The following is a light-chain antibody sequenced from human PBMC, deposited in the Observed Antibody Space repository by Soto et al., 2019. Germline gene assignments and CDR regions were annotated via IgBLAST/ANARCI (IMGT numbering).Light chain of an antibody. V-gene: IGKV3-20*01. CDR3: QQDGSSPQT. CDR2: GAS. CDR1: QSVSSSY. J-gene: IGKJ2*01. Sequence: EIVLTQSPGTLSLSPGERATLSCRASQSVSSSYLAWYQQKAGQAPRLLIYGASSRASGVPDMFSGSGSGTDFTLTISRLEPEDFAVFYCQQDGSSPQTFGQGTKLEIK.